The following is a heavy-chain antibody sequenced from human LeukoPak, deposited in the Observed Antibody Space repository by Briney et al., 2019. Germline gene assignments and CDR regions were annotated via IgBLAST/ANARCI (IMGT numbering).Heavy chain of an antibody. D-gene: IGHD5-12*01. CDR3: ARAMVATNWYFDY. Sequence: GGSLRLSCAASGFTFSTYTMNWVRQAPGKGLEWVSSISSSSSDIYYADSVKGRFTISRDNAKNSLYLQMNSLRAEDRAVYYCARAMVATNWYFDYGGQGTLVTVST. J-gene: IGHJ4*02. CDR2: ISSSSSDI. V-gene: IGHV3-21*01. CDR1: GFTFSTYT.